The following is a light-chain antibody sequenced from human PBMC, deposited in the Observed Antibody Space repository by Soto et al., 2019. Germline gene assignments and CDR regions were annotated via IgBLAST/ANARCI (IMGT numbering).Light chain of an antibody. J-gene: IGLJ1*01. CDR2: STN. CDR1: TGAVTSAYY. V-gene: IGLV7-43*01. Sequence: QAVVTQEPSLTVSPGGTVTLTCASSTGAVTSAYYPNWFQQKPGQAPRPLIYSTNKKHSWTPARFSGSLLGGKAALTLSGVQPEDDAEYYCLLYSGGAFVFGTGTKVTVL. CDR3: LLYSGGAFV.